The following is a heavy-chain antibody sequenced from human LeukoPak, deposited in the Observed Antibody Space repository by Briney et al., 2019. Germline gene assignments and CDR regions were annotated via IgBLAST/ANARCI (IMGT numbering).Heavy chain of an antibody. J-gene: IGHJ6*02. V-gene: IGHV1-18*01. CDR1: GYTFTSYG. CDR3: ARERGRYSNYYYGMDV. CDR2: INAYNGNT. Sequence: ASVKVSCKASGYTFTSYGISWVRQAPGQGLEWMGWINAYNGNTNYAQKLQGRVTMTTDTSTSTAYMELRSLRSDDTAVYYCARERGRYSNYYYGMDVWGQGTTVTVSS. D-gene: IGHD4-11*01.